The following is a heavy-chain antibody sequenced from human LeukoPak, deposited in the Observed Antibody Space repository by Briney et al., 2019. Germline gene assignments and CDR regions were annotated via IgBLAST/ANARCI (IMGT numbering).Heavy chain of an antibody. V-gene: IGHV4-61*02. CDR2: IYTSGST. D-gene: IGHD6-13*01. Sequence: SQTLSLTCTVSGGSISSGSYYWGWIRQPAGKGLEWIGRIYTSGSTNYNPSLKSRVTISVDTSKNQFSLKLSSVTAADTAVYYCARDTAAATYYYYGMDVWGQGTTVTVSS. CDR1: GGSISSGSYY. J-gene: IGHJ6*02. CDR3: ARDTAAATYYYYGMDV.